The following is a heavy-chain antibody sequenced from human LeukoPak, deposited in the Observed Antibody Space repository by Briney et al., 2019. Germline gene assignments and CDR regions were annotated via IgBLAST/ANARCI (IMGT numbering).Heavy chain of an antibody. CDR1: GGSFSGYY. CDR2: INHSGST. Sequence: SETLSLTCAVYGGSFSGYYWSWIRQPPGKGLEWIGEINHSGSTNYNPSLKSRVTISVDTSKNQFSLKLSSVTAADTAVYYRATRGIVVVPAAMPTEGWFDPWGQGTLVTVSS. V-gene: IGHV4-34*01. J-gene: IGHJ5*02. D-gene: IGHD2-2*01. CDR3: ATRGIVVVPAAMPTEGWFDP.